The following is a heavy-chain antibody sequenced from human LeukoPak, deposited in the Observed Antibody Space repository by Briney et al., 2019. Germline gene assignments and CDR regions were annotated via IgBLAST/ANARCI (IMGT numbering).Heavy chain of an antibody. V-gene: IGHV4-34*01. CDR1: GGSFSGYY. Sequence: PSETLSLTCAVYGGSFSGYYWSWIRQPPGKGLEWIGEINHSGSTNYNPSLKSRVTISVDTSKNQFSLKLSSVTAADTAVYYCARQGRRAAHLVLDYWGQGTLVTVSS. D-gene: IGHD6-6*01. J-gene: IGHJ4*02. CDR2: INHSGST. CDR3: ARQGRRAAHLVLDY.